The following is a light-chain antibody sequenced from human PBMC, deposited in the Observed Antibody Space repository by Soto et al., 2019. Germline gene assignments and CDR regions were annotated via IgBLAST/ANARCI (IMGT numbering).Light chain of an antibody. CDR3: QQFDSYPLT. J-gene: IGKJ4*01. Sequence: AIQLTQSPASLSSSVGDRVTITCRASQGVSSALAWYQQKPGKPPNLLIYDASTLESGVPSRFSGSGSGTDFTLTVSSLQPEDFATYWCQQFDSYPLTFGGGTKVEIK. CDR2: DAS. CDR1: QGVSSA. V-gene: IGKV1-13*02.